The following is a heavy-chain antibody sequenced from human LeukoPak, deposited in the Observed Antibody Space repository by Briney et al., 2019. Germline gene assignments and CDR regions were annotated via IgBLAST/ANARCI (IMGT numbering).Heavy chain of an antibody. V-gene: IGHV4-39*07. CDR1: GGSISSGGYY. J-gene: IGHJ4*02. Sequence: SETLSLTCTVSGGSISSGGYYWSRIRQPPGKGLEWIGEINHSGSTNYNPSLKSRVTISVDTSKNQFSLKLSSVTAADTAVYYCARIVVVTESLAHFDYWGQGTLVTVSS. CDR3: ARIVVVTESLAHFDY. CDR2: INHSGST. D-gene: IGHD2-21*02.